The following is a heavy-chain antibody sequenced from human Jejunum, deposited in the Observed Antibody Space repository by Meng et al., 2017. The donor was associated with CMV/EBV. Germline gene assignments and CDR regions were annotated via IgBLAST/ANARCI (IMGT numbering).Heavy chain of an antibody. J-gene: IGHJ4*02. Sequence: QGELQESGRGLVKPSETLSLTLTVSGGSISNYYWSWIRQPAGKGLEYIGRIYSSGTTKYNPSLNSRVTMSVDTSKNQFSLKVRSVTAADTAVYLCARHEVVGTAIFDYWGQGTLVTVSS. CDR3: ARHEVVGTAIFDY. D-gene: IGHD6-19*01. CDR1: GGSISNYY. CDR2: IYSSGTT. V-gene: IGHV4-4*07.